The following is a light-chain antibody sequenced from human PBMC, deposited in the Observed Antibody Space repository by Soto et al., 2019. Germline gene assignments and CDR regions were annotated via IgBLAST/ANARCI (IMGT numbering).Light chain of an antibody. CDR3: ATWDSGLSKLL. Sequence: QSVLTQPPSVSAATGQSVTISCSGGAYDIGISYVSWYQHFPGAAPKLFLYDTNKRPSGIPDRFSGSKSGTSATLGITGLQTGDEADYYCATWDSGLSKLLFGGGPNLTVL. CDR2: DTN. J-gene: IGLJ2*01. V-gene: IGLV1-51*01. CDR1: AYDIGISY.